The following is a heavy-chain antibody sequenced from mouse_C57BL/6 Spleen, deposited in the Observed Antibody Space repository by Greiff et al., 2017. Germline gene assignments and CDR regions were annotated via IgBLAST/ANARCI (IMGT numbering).Heavy chain of an antibody. Sequence: QVQLQQPGAELVKPGASVKLSCKASGYTFTSYWMHWVKQRPGRGLEWIGRIDPNSGGTKYNEKFKSKATLTVDKPSSTAYMQLSSLTSEHSAVYYCARDSNYEDYFDYWGQGTTLTVSS. CDR2: IDPNSGGT. V-gene: IGHV1-72*01. J-gene: IGHJ2*01. CDR3: ARDSNYEDYFDY. CDR1: GYTFTSYW. D-gene: IGHD2-5*01.